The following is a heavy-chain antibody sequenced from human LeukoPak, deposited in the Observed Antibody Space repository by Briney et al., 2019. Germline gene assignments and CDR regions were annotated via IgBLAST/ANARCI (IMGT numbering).Heavy chain of an antibody. CDR1: GGSISSSSYY. CDR2: IYYSGST. D-gene: IGHD2-21*02. CDR3: ARPAYCGGDCYGWFDP. V-gene: IGHV4-39*07. Sequence: SETLSLTCTVSGGSISSSSYYWGWIRQPPGKGLEWIGSIYYSGSTYYNPSLKSRVTISVDTSKNQFSLKLSSVTAADTAVYYCARPAYCGGDCYGWFDPWGQGTLVTVSS. J-gene: IGHJ5*02.